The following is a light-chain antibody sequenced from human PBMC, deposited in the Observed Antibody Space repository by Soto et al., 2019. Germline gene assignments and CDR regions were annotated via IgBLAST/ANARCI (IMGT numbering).Light chain of an antibody. CDR2: LGS. Sequence: DIVMTQSPLSLPVIPGEPASISCRSSQSLRYSNGYKYLDWYLQKPGQPPQLLIYLGSSRASGVPDRFSGSGSGTDFTLKISRVEAEDVGLYYCMQALETPYTFGQGTKLEI. V-gene: IGKV2-28*01. CDR3: MQALETPYT. J-gene: IGKJ2*01. CDR1: QSLRYSNGYKY.